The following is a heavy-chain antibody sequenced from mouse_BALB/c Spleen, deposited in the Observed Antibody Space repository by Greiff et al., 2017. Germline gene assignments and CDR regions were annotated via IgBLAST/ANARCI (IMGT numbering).Heavy chain of an antibody. CDR2: ISSGSSTI. D-gene: IGHD2-12*01. CDR3: ARSRREGYAMDY. CDR1: GFTFSSFG. Sequence: DVKLVESGGGLVQPGGSRKLSCAASGFTFSSFGMHWVRQAPEKGLEWVAYISSGSSTIYYADTVKGRFTISRDNPKNTLFLQMTSLRSEDTAMYYCARSRREGYAMDYWGQGTSVTVSS. J-gene: IGHJ4*01. V-gene: IGHV5-17*02.